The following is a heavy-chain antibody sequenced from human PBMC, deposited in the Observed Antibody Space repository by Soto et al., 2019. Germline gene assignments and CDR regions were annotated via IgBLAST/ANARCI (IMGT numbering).Heavy chain of an antibody. Sequence: KVSCKASGYTFATYYMHWVRQAPGQGLEWMGIINPNGGSTSYAQKFQGRVTMTRDTSTNTVYMELTSLTSEDTAVYYCARDTSLGVGVTTYPGYWGQGTLVTVS. CDR2: INPNGGST. CDR1: GYTFATYY. D-gene: IGHD1-26*01. CDR3: ARDTSLGVGVTTYPGY. V-gene: IGHV1-46*01. J-gene: IGHJ4*02.